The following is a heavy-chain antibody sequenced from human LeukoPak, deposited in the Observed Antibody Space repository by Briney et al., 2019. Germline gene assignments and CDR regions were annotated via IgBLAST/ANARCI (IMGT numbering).Heavy chain of an antibody. V-gene: IGHV1-18*01. D-gene: IGHD3-10*01. CDR2: ISAYNGNT. J-gene: IGHJ4*02. CDR1: GYTFTSYG. CDR3: ARAPGVLLWFGELSPTDY. Sequence: GASVKVSCKASGYTFTSYGISWVRQAPGQGVEWIGWISAYNGNTNYAQKLQGRVTMTTDTSTGTAYMELRSLRSDDTAVYYCARAPGVLLWFGELSPTDYWGQGTLVTVSS.